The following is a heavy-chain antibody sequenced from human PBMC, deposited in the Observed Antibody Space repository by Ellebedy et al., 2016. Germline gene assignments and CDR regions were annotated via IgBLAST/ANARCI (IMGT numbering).Heavy chain of an antibody. Sequence: GGSLRLSCAGSGFTFISYWVTWARQAPGKGPEWLANINYDGSEKYYVDSVKGRFTISRDNAQNSLYLQMNSLRAEDTAVYYCARLGGSYGYFQHWGQGTLVTVSS. J-gene: IGHJ1*01. V-gene: IGHV3-7*01. CDR2: INYDGSEK. CDR1: GFTFISYW. CDR3: ARLGGSYGYFQH. D-gene: IGHD1-26*01.